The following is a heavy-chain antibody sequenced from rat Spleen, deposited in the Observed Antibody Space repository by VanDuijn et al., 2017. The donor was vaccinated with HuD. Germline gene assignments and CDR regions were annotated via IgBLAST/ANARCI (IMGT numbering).Heavy chain of an antibody. CDR3: ARAPSYYGYTYDVMDA. CDR2: ISYSGST. Sequence: EVQLQESGPGLVKPSQSLSLPCSVTGYSIISNYWAWIRKFPGNKMEWIGHISYSGSTSYNPSLKSRISITKETSKNNFFMQLNSVTTEDTATYYCARAPSYYGYTYDVMDAWGQGASVTVSS. D-gene: IGHD1-7*01. V-gene: IGHV3-1*01. J-gene: IGHJ4*01. CDR1: GYSIISNY.